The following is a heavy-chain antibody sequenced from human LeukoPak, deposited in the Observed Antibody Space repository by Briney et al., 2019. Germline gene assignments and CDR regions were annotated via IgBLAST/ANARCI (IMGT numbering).Heavy chain of an antibody. CDR1: GSTFGDHA. V-gene: IGHV3-49*04. D-gene: IGHD5-18*01. J-gene: IGHJ6*02. CDR3: GRGPIELWLHNGIDV. CDR2: IRSRAYRGTT. Sequence: GGSLRLSCSTSGSTFGDHAMSWVRQAPGKGIEWVGFIRSRAYRGTTEYAASVRDRFTISRDDSKSIAYLQMNSLKIDDTAVYFCGRGPIELWLHNGIDVWGQGTTVTVSS.